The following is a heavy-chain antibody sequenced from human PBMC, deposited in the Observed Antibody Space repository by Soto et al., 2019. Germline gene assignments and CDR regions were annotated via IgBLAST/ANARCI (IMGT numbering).Heavy chain of an antibody. CDR2: FSYGGGT. V-gene: IGHV4-59*08. CDR3: ARYYGGYSDY. Sequence: LTCTVSGGSISDYYWSWIRQPPGKGLEWIGYFSYGGGTNNSPSLKSRATISVDTSKNQFSLKLSSVTAADTAVYYCARYYGGYSDYWGQGTLVTVSS. CDR1: GGSISDYY. D-gene: IGHD3-10*01. J-gene: IGHJ4*02.